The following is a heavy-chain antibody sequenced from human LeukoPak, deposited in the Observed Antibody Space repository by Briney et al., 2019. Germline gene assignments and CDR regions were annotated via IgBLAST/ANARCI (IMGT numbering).Heavy chain of an antibody. D-gene: IGHD3-3*01. V-gene: IGHV3-21*01. CDR2: ISSSSSYI. J-gene: IGHJ4*02. Sequence: GGSLRLSCAASGFTFSSYSMNWVRQAPGKGLEWVSSISSSSSYIYYADSVKGRFTISRDNSKNSLYLQMNSLRAEDTAVYYCARDRGVIFGVVIIGYSDYWGQGTLVTVST. CDR1: GFTFSSYS. CDR3: ARDRGVIFGVVIIGYSDY.